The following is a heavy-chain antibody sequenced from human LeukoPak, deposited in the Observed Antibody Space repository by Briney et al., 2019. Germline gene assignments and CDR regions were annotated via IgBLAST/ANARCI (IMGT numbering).Heavy chain of an antibody. CDR1: GYTFTSYD. V-gene: IGHV1-8*01. CDR2: MNPNSGNT. Sequence: GASVKVSCKASGYTFTSYDINWVRQATGQGLEWMGWMNPNSGNTGYAQKFQGRVTMTRNTSISTAYTELSSLRSEDTAVYYCARVYYDFWSGYYVDIFDYWGQGTLVTVSS. D-gene: IGHD3-3*01. J-gene: IGHJ4*02. CDR3: ARVYYDFWSGYYVDIFDY.